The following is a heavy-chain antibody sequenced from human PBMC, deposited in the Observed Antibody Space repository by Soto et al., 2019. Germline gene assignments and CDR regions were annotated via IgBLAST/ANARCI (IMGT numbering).Heavy chain of an antibody. Sequence: SETLSLTCAVSGGSFTSNNWWTWVRQPPGQGLEWIGEIYRTGSTNYNPSLKSRVTISLDKSENQFSRKVTSLTAADTAVYYCASRDPGTSVDYWGQGTLVTVSS. D-gene: IGHD1-7*01. CDR1: GGSFTSNNW. J-gene: IGHJ4*02. CDR3: ASRDPGTSVDY. CDR2: IYRTGST. V-gene: IGHV4-4*02.